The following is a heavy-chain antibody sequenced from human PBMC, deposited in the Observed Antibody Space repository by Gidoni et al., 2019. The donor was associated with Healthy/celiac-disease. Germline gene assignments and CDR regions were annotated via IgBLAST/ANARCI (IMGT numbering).Heavy chain of an antibody. J-gene: IGHJ5*02. CDR2: IRSKAYGGTT. Sequence: EVQLVESGGGLVQPGRSLRLSCTASGFTLGDYAMSWFRQAPGKGLEWVGFIRSKAYGGTTEYAASVKGRFTISRDDSKSIAYLQMNSLKTEDTAVYYCTRGGDIVLMVYAHNWFDPWGQGTLVTVSS. D-gene: IGHD2-8*01. CDR3: TRGGDIVLMVYAHNWFDP. V-gene: IGHV3-49*03. CDR1: GFTLGDYA.